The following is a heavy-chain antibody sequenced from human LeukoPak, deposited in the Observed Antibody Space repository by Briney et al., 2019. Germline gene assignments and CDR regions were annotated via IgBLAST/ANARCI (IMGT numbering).Heavy chain of an antibody. V-gene: IGHV1-2*02. J-gene: IGHJ6*03. CDR3: ARTATWTVVTGDYYYYYMDV. D-gene: IGHD2-21*02. CDR2: INPNSGGT. CDR1: GYTFTGYY. Sequence: ASVKVSCTASGYTFTGYYMHWVRQAPGQGLEWMGWINPNSGGTNYAQKFQGRVTMARDTSISTAYMELSRLRSDDTAVYYCARTATWTVVTGDYYYYYMDVWGKGTTVTVSS.